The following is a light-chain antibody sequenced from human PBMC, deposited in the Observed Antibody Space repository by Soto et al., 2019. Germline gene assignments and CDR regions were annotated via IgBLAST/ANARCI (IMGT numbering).Light chain of an antibody. CDR3: QQYDNSRLT. CDR2: GAF. Sequence: EIVFTQSPGTLSLSPGERATLSCRASHSVSSSSFAWYQQKPGQAPRLLIYGAFTRAAGIPDRFSGSGSGTDFTLTTSRLEPEDFAVYFCQQYDNSRLTFGGGTKVDIK. J-gene: IGKJ4*01. CDR1: HSVSSSS. V-gene: IGKV3-20*01.